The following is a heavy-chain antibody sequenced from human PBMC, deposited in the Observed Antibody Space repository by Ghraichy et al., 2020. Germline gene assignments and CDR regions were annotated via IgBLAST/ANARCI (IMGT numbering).Heavy chain of an antibody. Sequence: GESLNISCAASGFTVSSNYMSWVRQAPGKGLEWVSVIYSGGSAYYADSVKGRFTISRDNSKNTLYLQMNSLRAEDTAVYYCARAPVGELRGFDYWGQGTLVTVSS. CDR3: ARAPVGELRGFDY. D-gene: IGHD3-16*01. V-gene: IGHV3-66*01. CDR1: GFTVSSNY. CDR2: IYSGGSA. J-gene: IGHJ4*02.